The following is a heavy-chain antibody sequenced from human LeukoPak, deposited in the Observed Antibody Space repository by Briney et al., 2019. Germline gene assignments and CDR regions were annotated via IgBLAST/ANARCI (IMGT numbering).Heavy chain of an antibody. D-gene: IGHD6-13*01. CDR3: AGGGTDSSGWSYYYYYYGMDV. J-gene: IGHJ6*02. CDR1: GGSITGYY. Sequence: SETLSLTCTVSGGSITGYYWNWIRQPPGKGLEWIGYLYYSGSSNYNPSLKSRVTISVDTSKNQFSLKLSSVTAADTAMYYCAGGGTDSSGWSYYYYYYGMDVWGQGTTVTVSS. V-gene: IGHV4-59*01. CDR2: LYYSGSS.